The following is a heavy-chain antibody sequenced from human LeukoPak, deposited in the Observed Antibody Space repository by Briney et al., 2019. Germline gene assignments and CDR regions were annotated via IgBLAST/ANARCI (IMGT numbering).Heavy chain of an antibody. CDR3: ARHSGLRSPFDP. J-gene: IGHJ5*02. D-gene: IGHD3-3*01. CDR1: GGSISTTNYY. Sequence: SETLSLTCTASGGSISTTNYYWGWLRQPPGRDPEWIGSIYSSGNTYYNPSLESRVTISVDTSKNQLSLKLTSATAADTSVYYCARHSGLRSPFDPWGQGTLVTVSS. V-gene: IGHV4-39*01. CDR2: IYSSGNT.